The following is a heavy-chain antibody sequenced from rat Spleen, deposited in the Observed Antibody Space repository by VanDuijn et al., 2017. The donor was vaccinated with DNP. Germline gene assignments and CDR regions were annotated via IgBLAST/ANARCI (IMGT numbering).Heavy chain of an antibody. CDR1: GFTFSFYG. CDR3: TTEGQL. D-gene: IGHD1-2*01. CDR2: ISNTGDST. J-gene: IGHJ2*01. V-gene: IGHV5-20*01. Sequence: EVQLVESGGGLVQPGRSLKLSCAASGFTFSFYGMAWVRQAPKKGLEWVASISNTGDSTYYRDSVKGRFTISRDNGESSLYRQMNSLWSEDTATYYCTTEGQLWGQGVMVTVSS.